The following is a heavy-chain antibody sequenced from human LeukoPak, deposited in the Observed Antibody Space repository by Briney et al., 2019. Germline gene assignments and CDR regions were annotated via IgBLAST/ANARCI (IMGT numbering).Heavy chain of an antibody. D-gene: IGHD6-6*01. J-gene: IGHJ3*02. Sequence: GSLRLSCAASGFTFSSYEMNWVRQAPGKGREWVSYISSSGSTIYYADSVKGRFTISRDNAKNSLYLQMNSLRAEDTAVYSCARVGRTSSSDAFDIWGQGTMVTASS. CDR2: ISSSGSTI. CDR1: GFTFSSYE. V-gene: IGHV3-48*03. CDR3: ARVGRTSSSDAFDI.